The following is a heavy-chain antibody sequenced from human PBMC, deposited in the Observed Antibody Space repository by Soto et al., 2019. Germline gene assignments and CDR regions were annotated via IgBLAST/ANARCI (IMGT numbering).Heavy chain of an antibody. CDR3: ARDRSYPETYGMDV. J-gene: IGHJ6*02. CDR1: GGSISSYY. V-gene: IGHV4-59*01. D-gene: IGHD3-10*01. Sequence: QVQLQESGPGLVKPSETLSLTCTVSGGSISSYYWSWIRQPPGKELEWIGYIYYSGSTNYNPSLKSRVTISVDTSKNQFSLKLSSVTAADTAVYYCARDRSYPETYGMDVWGQGTTVTVSS. CDR2: IYYSGST.